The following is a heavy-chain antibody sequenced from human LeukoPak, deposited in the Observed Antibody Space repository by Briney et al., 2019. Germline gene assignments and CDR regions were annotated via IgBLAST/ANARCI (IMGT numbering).Heavy chain of an antibody. CDR1: GFTFSSYA. CDR2: ISYDGSNK. D-gene: IGHD3-10*01. J-gene: IGHJ6*02. CDR3: TKDLTPGGADV. V-gene: IGHV3-30*04. Sequence: GSLRLSCAASGFTFSSYAMHWVRQAPGKGLEWVAVISYDGSNKYYADSVKGRFTISRDNAKKSLYLQMNGLRVEDTAFYYCTKDLTPGGADVWGQGTTVTVSS.